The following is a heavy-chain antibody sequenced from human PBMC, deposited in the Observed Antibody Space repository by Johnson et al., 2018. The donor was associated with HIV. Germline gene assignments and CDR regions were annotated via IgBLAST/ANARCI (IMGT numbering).Heavy chain of an antibody. V-gene: IGHV3-66*01. CDR3: TRSYPGFYGTFDI. J-gene: IGHJ3*02. D-gene: IGHD1-1*01. CDR1: GFTVSSNY. CDR2: IYSGGAT. Sequence: VQLVESGGGLVQPGGSLRLSCAASGFTVSSNYMSWVRQAPGKGLEWVSVIYSGGATYYADSVKGRFTISRDNPKNTVYLQMNSLRAEDTAVYYCTRSYPGFYGTFDIWGQGTMVTVSS.